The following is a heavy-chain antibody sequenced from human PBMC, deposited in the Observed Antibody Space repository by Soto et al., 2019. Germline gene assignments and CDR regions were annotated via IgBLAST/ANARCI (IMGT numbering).Heavy chain of an antibody. CDR3: YSYCSGGSCYSRSYGMDA. J-gene: IGHJ6*02. Sequence: PGGSLRLSCAASGFTFSSYAMSWVRQAPGKGLEWVSAISGSGGSTYYADSVKGRFTISRDNSKNTLYLQMNSLRAEDTAVYYCYSYCSGGSCYSRSYGMDAWGQATTVTVSS. D-gene: IGHD2-15*01. CDR2: ISGSGGST. V-gene: IGHV3-23*01. CDR1: GFTFSSYA.